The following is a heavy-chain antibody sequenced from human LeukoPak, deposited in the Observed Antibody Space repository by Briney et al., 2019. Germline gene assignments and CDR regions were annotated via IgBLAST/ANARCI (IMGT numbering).Heavy chain of an antibody. J-gene: IGHJ4*02. V-gene: IGHV1-2*02. Sequence: EASVKVSCTASGYTFTGYYMHWVRQAPGQGLEWMGWINPNSGGTNYAQTFQGRVTMTRDTSISTAYMELSRLRSDDTAVYYCARVYGSYGSGSYELDYWGQGTLVTVSS. CDR1: GYTFTGYY. CDR3: ARVYGSYGSGSYELDY. D-gene: IGHD3-10*01. CDR2: INPNSGGT.